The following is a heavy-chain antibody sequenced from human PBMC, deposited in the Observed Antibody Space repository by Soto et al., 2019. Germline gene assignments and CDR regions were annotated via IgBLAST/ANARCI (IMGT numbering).Heavy chain of an antibody. CDR2: ISSHGDST. V-gene: IGHV3-64D*06. CDR3: VKQQGYYYDSSAYYSV. D-gene: IGHD3-22*01. Sequence: GGSLRLSCSASGFTFSSYGMHWVRQAPGKGLEYVSAISSHGDSTYYADSVKGRFTISRDISKNTLYLQMSSLRAEDTAVYYCVKQQGYYYDSSAYYSVWGNGTLVTVSS. J-gene: IGHJ4*01. CDR1: GFTFSSYG.